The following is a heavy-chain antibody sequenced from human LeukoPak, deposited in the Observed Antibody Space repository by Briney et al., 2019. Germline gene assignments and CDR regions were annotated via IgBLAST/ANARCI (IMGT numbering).Heavy chain of an antibody. V-gene: IGHV4-4*02. Sequence: SETLSLTCVVSGGSISDTNYWSWVRQSPGKGLEWIGEIFHTGRTNSNPSLKSRATLSVDKSKNQFALKMNSVTAADTAMYYCARANFDTLTGWGHFDSWGQGTLVTVSS. D-gene: IGHD3-9*01. CDR2: IFHTGRT. J-gene: IGHJ4*02. CDR1: GGSISDTNY. CDR3: ARANFDTLTGWGHFDS.